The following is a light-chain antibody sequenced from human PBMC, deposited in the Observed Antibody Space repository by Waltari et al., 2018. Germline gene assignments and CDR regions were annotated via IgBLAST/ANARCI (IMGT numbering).Light chain of an antibody. CDR3: QQYYSTPWT. CDR1: QSVLYSSNNKND. CDR2: WAS. V-gene: IGKV4-1*01. J-gene: IGKJ1*01. Sequence: DIVMTQSPDSLAVSLGERATINCNSSQSVLYSSNNKNDLAWYQQKPGQPPKLLIYWASTRESGVPDRFSGSGSGTDFTLTISSLQAEDVAVYYCQQYYSTPWTFGQGTKVEIK.